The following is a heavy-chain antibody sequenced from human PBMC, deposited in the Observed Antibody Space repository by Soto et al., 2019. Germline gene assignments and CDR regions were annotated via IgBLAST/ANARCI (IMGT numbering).Heavy chain of an antibody. D-gene: IGHD3-10*01. J-gene: IGHJ4*02. CDR3: ATDYGSHWRL. CDR2: INAANGNT. Sequence: AAVQVSCKASGFVYTNYNFHWVRQAPGQSREWMGRINAANGNTQYSQNFQGRVTFNSDASARKALMELTNRRIKAKAMYYCATDYGSHWRLWGQGTLVTVSS. CDR1: GFVYTNYN. V-gene: IGHV1-3*01.